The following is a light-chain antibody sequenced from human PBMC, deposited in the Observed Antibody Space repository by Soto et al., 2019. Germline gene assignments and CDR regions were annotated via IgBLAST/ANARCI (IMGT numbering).Light chain of an antibody. CDR3: QQYASSPLT. CDR1: QSVRSNY. V-gene: IGKV3-20*01. J-gene: IGKJ4*01. CDR2: GAS. Sequence: EIVLTQSPGTLSLSSGERATLSCRASQSVRSNYLAWYQQKPGQAPRLLIYGASSRATGIPDRFGGSGSGTYCTLTISRLEPEDFAVYYCQQYASSPLTFGGGTKVEIK.